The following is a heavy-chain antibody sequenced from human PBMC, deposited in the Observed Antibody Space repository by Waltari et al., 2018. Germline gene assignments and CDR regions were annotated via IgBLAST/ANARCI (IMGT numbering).Heavy chain of an antibody. Sequence: QVQLQESGPGLVKPSETLSLTCAVSGYSISSGYYWGWIRQPPGKGLEWIGSIYHSGSTYDNPSLKSRVTISVDTSKNQFSLKLSSVTAADTAVYYCAGRTVTTDYWGQGTLVTVSS. V-gene: IGHV4-38-2*01. J-gene: IGHJ4*02. CDR1: GYSISSGYY. CDR2: IYHSGST. CDR3: AGRTVTTDY. D-gene: IGHD4-17*01.